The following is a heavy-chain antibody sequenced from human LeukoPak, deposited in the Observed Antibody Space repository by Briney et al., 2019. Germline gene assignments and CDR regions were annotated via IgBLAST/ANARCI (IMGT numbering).Heavy chain of an antibody. V-gene: IGHV3-21*01. CDR2: ISSSSSYI. Sequence: GGSLRLSCAASGFTFSSYSMNWVRQAPGKGLEWVSSISSSSSYIYYADSVKGRFTISRDNAKNSLYLQMNSLRAEDTAVYYCARDQATMVRGYYMDVWGKGTTVTISS. CDR3: ARDQATMVRGYYMDV. CDR1: GFTFSSYS. D-gene: IGHD3-10*01. J-gene: IGHJ6*03.